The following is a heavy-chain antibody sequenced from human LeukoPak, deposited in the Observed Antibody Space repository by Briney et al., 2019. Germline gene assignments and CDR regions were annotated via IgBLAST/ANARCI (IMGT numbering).Heavy chain of an antibody. CDR2: IKRKSDGGTT. V-gene: IGHV3-15*01. CDR3: TTSGGGWDYFDF. J-gene: IGHJ4*02. D-gene: IGHD6-19*01. Sequence: GGSLRLSCAASGFTFSNAWMTWVRQVPGKGLEWVGRIKRKSDGGTTDYAAPVKGRFTISRDDSKNMLYLQMNNLKTEDTSAYYCTTSGGGWDYFDFWGQGTWSPSPQ. CDR1: GFTFSNAW.